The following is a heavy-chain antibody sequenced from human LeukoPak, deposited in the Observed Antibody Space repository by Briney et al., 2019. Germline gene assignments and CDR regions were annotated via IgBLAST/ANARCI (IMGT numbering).Heavy chain of an antibody. Sequence: SETLSLTCTVSGGSISTYYWSWIRQPPGKGLEWIGYIYYSGSTNYNPSLKSRVTISVDTSKNQFSLQLSSVTTADTAVHYCARGLNYYDSSGYFDYWGQGTLVTVSS. CDR1: GGSISTYY. CDR2: IYYSGST. CDR3: ARGLNYYDSSGYFDY. J-gene: IGHJ4*02. D-gene: IGHD3-22*01. V-gene: IGHV4-59*01.